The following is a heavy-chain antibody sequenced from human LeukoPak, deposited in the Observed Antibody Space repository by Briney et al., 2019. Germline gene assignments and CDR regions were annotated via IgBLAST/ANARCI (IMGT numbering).Heavy chain of an antibody. D-gene: IGHD6-13*01. CDR2: INPSGGAT. J-gene: IGHJ4*02. CDR1: GYTFTSYY. V-gene: IGHV1-46*01. CDR3: ARWPTIARRRHRIAAADNYFDY. Sequence: ASVKVSCKASGYTFTSYYMHWVRQAPGQGLEWMGIINPSGGATSYAQKFQGRVTMTRDTSTSTVYMELSSLRSDDTAVYYCARWPTIARRRHRIAAADNYFDYWGQGTLVTVSS.